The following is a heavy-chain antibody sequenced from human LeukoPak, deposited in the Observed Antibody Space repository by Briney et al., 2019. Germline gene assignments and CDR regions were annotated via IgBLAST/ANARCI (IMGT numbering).Heavy chain of an antibody. CDR1: GFTFSSYA. CDR2: ISGSGGST. J-gene: IGHJ4*02. CDR3: AKNIAVAGTNYFDY. D-gene: IGHD6-19*01. Sequence: GGSLRLSCAASGFTFSSYAMSWVRQAPGQGLEWVSAISGSGGSTYYADSVKGRFTISRDNSKNTLYLQMNSLRAEDTAVYYCAKNIAVAGTNYFDYWGQGTLVTVSS. V-gene: IGHV3-23*01.